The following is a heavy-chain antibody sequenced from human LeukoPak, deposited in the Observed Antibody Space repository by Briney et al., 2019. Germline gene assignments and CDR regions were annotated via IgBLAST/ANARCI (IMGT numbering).Heavy chain of an antibody. J-gene: IGHJ4*02. D-gene: IGHD1-26*01. Sequence: PGGSLRLSCVASGFTFSSYWMAWVRQAPGKGLEWVANIKQDESEKNYVDSVKGRFTISRDNAKNSLFLQMNGLRVEDTAVYYCARDVAGSLDYWGQGTLVTVSS. CDR3: ARDVAGSLDY. V-gene: IGHV3-7*01. CDR1: GFTFSSYW. CDR2: IKQDESEK.